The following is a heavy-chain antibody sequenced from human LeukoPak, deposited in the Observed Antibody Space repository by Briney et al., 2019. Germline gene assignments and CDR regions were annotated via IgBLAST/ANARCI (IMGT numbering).Heavy chain of an antibody. CDR1: GGSITNNY. Sequence: SETLSLTCSVSGGSITNNYWSWIRQPPGKGLEWIAYVHYTGSTNYNPSLNSRVTISVDTSKNQFSLKLSSVTAADTAVYYCARGGYYYGSGYYFDYWGQGTLATVSS. CDR2: VHYTGST. J-gene: IGHJ4*02. D-gene: IGHD3-10*01. V-gene: IGHV4-59*01. CDR3: ARGGYYYGSGYYFDY.